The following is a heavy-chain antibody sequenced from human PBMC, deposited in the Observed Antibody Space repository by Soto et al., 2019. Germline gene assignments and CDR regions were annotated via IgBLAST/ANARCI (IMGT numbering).Heavy chain of an antibody. J-gene: IGHJ3*02. D-gene: IGHD2-15*01. CDR3: ARWAIVSQDAFDI. CDR2: IYYSGST. Sequence: VQLQESGPGLVKPSQTLSLTCTVSGGSISSGGYYWSWIRQHPGKGLEWIGYIYYSGSTYYNPSLKSRVTISVYTSKNQFSLKLSSVTAADTAVYYCARWAIVSQDAFDIWGQGTMVTVSS. V-gene: IGHV4-31*03. CDR1: GGSISSGGYY.